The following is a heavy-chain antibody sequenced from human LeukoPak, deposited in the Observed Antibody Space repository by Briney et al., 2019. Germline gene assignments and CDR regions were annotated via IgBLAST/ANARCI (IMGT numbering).Heavy chain of an antibody. CDR1: GFTFSDYY. CDR2: ISSSGSTI. J-gene: IGHJ4*02. V-gene: IGHV3-11*01. D-gene: IGHD2-2*01. CDR3: ARDVGTAAIDY. Sequence: GGSLRLSCAASGFTFSDYYMSWIRQAPGKVLEWVSYISSSGSTIYYADSVKGRFTISRDSAKNSLYLQMNSLRAEDTAVYYCARDVGTAAIDYWGQGTLVTVSS.